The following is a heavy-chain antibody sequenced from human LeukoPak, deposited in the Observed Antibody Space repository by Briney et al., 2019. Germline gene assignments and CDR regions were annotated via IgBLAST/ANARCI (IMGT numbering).Heavy chain of an antibody. CDR3: ARPGSDGFYSGYDYWYFDL. D-gene: IGHD5-12*01. CDR2: IYYSGST. Sequence: SETLSLTCTVSGGSISSSSYYWGWIRQPPGNGLEWIGSIYYSGSTYYNPSLKSRVTISVDTSKNQFSLKLSSVTAADTAVYYCARPGSDGFYSGYDYWYFDLWGRGTLVTVSS. CDR1: GGSISSSSYY. J-gene: IGHJ2*01. V-gene: IGHV4-39*01.